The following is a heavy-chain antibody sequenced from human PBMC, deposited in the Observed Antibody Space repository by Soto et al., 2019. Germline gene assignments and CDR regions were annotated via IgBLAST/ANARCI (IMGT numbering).Heavy chain of an antibody. Sequence: ASVKVSCTASGYTFTSYDINWVRQATGQGLEWMGWMNPNSGNTGYAQKFQGRVTMTRNTSISTAYMELSSLRSEDTAVYYCARGAASAYDAFHIWGQGTMVTVSS. CDR3: ARGAASAYDAFHI. D-gene: IGHD2-15*01. V-gene: IGHV1-8*01. CDR2: MNPNSGNT. J-gene: IGHJ3*02. CDR1: GYTFTSYD.